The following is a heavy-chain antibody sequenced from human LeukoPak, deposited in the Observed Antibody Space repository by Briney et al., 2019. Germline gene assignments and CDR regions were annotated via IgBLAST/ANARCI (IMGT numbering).Heavy chain of an antibody. CDR1: GYSFSNHE. J-gene: IGHJ4*02. CDR2: INSGGRTK. CDR3: ARDRPRSDSYYVFDY. Sequence: GGSLRLSCEASGYSFSNHEMNWVRQAPGKGLEWLSYINSGGRTKYYADSVKGRFTISRDNAKNSLYLQMNSLRADDTAVYYCARDRPRSDSYYVFDYWGQGNWVIVSS. V-gene: IGHV3-48*03. D-gene: IGHD3-10*01.